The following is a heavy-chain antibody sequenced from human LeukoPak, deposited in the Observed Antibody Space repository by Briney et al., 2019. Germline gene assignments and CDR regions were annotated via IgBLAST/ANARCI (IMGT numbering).Heavy chain of an antibody. Sequence: VASVKVSCKASGYTFTSYGISWVRQAPGQGLEWMGWISAYKGNTNYAQKLQGRVTMTTDTSTSTAYMELRSLRSDDTAVYYCARGIAVAGTGDWFDPWGQGTLVTVSS. J-gene: IGHJ5*02. V-gene: IGHV1-18*01. D-gene: IGHD6-19*01. CDR2: ISAYKGNT. CDR1: GYTFTSYG. CDR3: ARGIAVAGTGDWFDP.